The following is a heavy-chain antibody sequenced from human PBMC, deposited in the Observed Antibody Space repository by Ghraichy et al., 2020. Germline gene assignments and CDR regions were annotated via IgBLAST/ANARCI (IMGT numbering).Heavy chain of an antibody. CDR1: GGSISTYY. CDR3: VRHVSGGARKAFDI. J-gene: IGHJ3*02. D-gene: IGHD3-10*01. V-gene: IGHV4-59*08. CDR2: IFYSGST. Sequence: SETLSLSCIVSGGSISTYYWSWIRQPPGKGLEWIGYIFYSGSTNYNPSLKSPVTISVDTSKNQLSLKLSSVTAADTAMYYCVRHVSGGARKAFDIWGQGTMVTVSS.